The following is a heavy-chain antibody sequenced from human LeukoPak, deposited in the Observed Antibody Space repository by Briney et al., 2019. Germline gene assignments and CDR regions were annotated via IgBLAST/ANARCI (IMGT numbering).Heavy chain of an antibody. CDR2: ISYDGSNK. V-gene: IGHV3-30*04. CDR3: AKGKDDSSGWYFFY. J-gene: IGHJ4*02. CDR1: GFTFENYA. Sequence: GGSLRLSCAASGFTFENYAMHWVRQAPGKGLEWVAVISYDGSNKYYADSVKGRFTISRDNSKNTLYLQMNSLRAEDTAVYYCAKGKDDSSGWYFFYWGQGTLVTVSS. D-gene: IGHD6-19*01.